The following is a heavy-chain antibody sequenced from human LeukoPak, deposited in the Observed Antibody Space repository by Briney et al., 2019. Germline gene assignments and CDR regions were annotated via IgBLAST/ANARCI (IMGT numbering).Heavy chain of an antibody. D-gene: IGHD4-11*01. CDR2: IWSDGSNR. CDR1: GFIFSHYG. J-gene: IGHJ4*01. Sequence: PGGSLRLSCAASGFIFSHYGMHWVRQAPGKRLEWVAVIWSDGSNRFYAGSVKGRFTISRDNSQNTLFLQMNSLRAEDTAMYYCARDAQRGFDYSNSLKYWGHGTLVTVSS. CDR3: ARDAQRGFDYSNSLKY. V-gene: IGHV3-33*01.